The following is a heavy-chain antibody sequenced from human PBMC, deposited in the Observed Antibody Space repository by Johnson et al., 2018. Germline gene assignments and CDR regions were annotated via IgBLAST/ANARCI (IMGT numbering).Heavy chain of an antibody. CDR3: AREPHRDYFDALEL. Sequence: QVQLVQSGAEVKKPGSSVKVSCKASGGSFSSYAISWVRQAPGQGLEWMGRIIPIIAIANYAQKFQVRVTLTADKSTRTAYMDLSSLRFEDTAGDYCAREPHRDYFDALELWGQGTMVTVSS. J-gene: IGHJ3*01. V-gene: IGHV1-69*04. CDR1: GGSFSSYA. CDR2: IIPIIAIA. D-gene: IGHD2/OR15-2a*01.